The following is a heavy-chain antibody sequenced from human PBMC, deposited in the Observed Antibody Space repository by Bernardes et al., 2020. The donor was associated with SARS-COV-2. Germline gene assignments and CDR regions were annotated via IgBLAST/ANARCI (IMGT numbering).Heavy chain of an antibody. J-gene: IGHJ3*02. Sequence: SETLSLTCTVSGGSISSDYWSWIRQPAGKGLEWIGRIYSTGTTNYNPSLKSRFTISRDNSKNTLYLQMNSLRAEDTAIYYCAKGSFGVELLHAFDIWGQGTMVTVSS. V-gene: IGHV4-4*07. CDR3: AKGSFGVELLHAFDI. CDR2: IYSTGTT. D-gene: IGHD3-3*01. CDR1: GGSISSDY.